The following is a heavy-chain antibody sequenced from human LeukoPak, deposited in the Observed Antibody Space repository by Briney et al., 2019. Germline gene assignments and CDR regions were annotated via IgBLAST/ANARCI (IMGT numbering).Heavy chain of an antibody. Sequence: GGSLRLSCAASGFTFSSYWMHWVRQAPGKGLVWVSRINTDGSSTSYADSVKSRFTISRDNSKNTLYLQMNSLRAEDTAVYFCARVATGSYVWFDPWGQGTLVTVSS. J-gene: IGHJ5*02. V-gene: IGHV3-74*01. CDR2: INTDGSST. CDR1: GFTFSSYW. CDR3: ARVATGSYVWFDP. D-gene: IGHD3-10*01.